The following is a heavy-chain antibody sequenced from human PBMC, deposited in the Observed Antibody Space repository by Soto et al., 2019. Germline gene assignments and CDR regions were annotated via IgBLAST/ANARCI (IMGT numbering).Heavy chain of an antibody. CDR3: AKDRDDYRNYVFDY. D-gene: IGHD4-4*01. J-gene: IGHJ4*02. V-gene: IGHV3-23*01. Sequence: VGSLRLSCAASGFTFTNYAMTWVRLAPGKGLEWVSISSGSGSGGSTNYADSVKGRFTISRDNSKNTLYLQMNSLRVEDTAVYYCAKDRDDYRNYVFDYWGQGTLVTVSS. CDR1: GFTFTNYA. CDR2: SSGSGSGGST.